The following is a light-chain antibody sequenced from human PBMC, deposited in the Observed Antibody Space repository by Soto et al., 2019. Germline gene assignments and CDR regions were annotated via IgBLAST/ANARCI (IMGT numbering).Light chain of an antibody. CDR2: GAS. CDR1: QSVSSNY. CDR3: QQYGSSLFT. V-gene: IGKV3-20*01. J-gene: IGKJ4*01. Sequence: EIVLAQSPGTLSLSPGERATLSCRASQSVSSNYLAWYQQKPGQAPRLLIYGASSRATGIPDRFSGSGCGTDFPLTISRLEPEDFAVYYCQQYGSSLFTFGGGTKVEMK.